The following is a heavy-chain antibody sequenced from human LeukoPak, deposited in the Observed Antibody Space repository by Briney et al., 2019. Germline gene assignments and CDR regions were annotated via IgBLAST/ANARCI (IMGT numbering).Heavy chain of an antibody. D-gene: IGHD6-13*01. CDR2: INTNTGNP. Sequence: GASVKVSCKASGYTFTSYSMHWVRQAPGQRLEWMGWINTNTGNPTYAQGFTGHFVFSLDTSVSTAYLQISSLKAEDTAVYYCARDPAAQPSTLFYCWGQGTLVTVSS. J-gene: IGHJ4*02. CDR1: GYTFTSYS. V-gene: IGHV7-4-1*02. CDR3: ARDPAAQPSTLFYC.